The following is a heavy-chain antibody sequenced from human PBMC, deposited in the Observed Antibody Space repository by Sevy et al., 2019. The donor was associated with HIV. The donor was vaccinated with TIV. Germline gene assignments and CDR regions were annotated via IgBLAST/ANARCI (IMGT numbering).Heavy chain of an antibody. V-gene: IGHV3-64D*06. D-gene: IGHD1-7*01. CDR1: GFTFSSYA. CDR2: ISSNGGST. Sequence: GGSLRLSCSASGFTFSSYAMHWVRQAPGKGLEYVSAISSNGGSTYYADSVKGRFTISRDNSKNTLYLQMSSLKAEDTAGYYCVKEGRLTGTRGYYYYYGMDVWGQGTTVTVSS. J-gene: IGHJ6*02. CDR3: VKEGRLTGTRGYYYYYGMDV.